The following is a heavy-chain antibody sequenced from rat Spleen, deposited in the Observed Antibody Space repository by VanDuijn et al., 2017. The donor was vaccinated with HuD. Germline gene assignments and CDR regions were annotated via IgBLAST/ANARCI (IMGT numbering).Heavy chain of an antibody. D-gene: IGHD1-10*01. Sequence: QVQLKESGPGLVQPSQTLSLTCTVSGFSLTSYHVSWVRQPPGKGLEWIAAISSGGSTYYNSVLKSRLNISRDTSKSQVFLKMNSLQTEDTATYYCARDSYNNYGFDYWGQGVMVTVSS. V-gene: IGHV2S12*01. CDR1: GFSLTSYH. CDR2: ISSGGST. CDR3: ARDSYNNYGFDY. J-gene: IGHJ2*01.